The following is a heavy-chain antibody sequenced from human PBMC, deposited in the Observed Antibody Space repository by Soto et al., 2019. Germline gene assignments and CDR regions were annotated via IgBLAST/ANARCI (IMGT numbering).Heavy chain of an antibody. J-gene: IGHJ5*02. CDR2: ISWNSGSI. D-gene: IGHD6-19*01. CDR3: AKDNSDGDSSGWYWFDP. CDR1: GFTFDDYA. V-gene: IGHV3-9*01. Sequence: GGSLRLSCSASGFTFDDYAMHWVRQAPGKGMEWVSGISWNSGSIGYADSVKGRFTISRDNAKSSLYLQMNSLRAEDTALYYCAKDNSDGDSSGWYWFDPWGQGTLVTVSS.